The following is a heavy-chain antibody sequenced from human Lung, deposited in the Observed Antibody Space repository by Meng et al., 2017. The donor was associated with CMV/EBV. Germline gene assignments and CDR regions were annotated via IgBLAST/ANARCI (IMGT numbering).Heavy chain of an antibody. CDR2: VKPDGSET. V-gene: IGHV3-7*01. Sequence: GESLKISCAASGFTFTSYWMTWVLQAPGRGLECVANVKPDGSETYYVDPERGRLTISRDNSKNSLLLQMNSLGAENTSVYYCARESVLRFLCLRGYGLDVWGRGXTVTVSS. J-gene: IGHJ6*02. D-gene: IGHD3-3*01. CDR3: ARESVLRFLCLRGYGLDV. CDR1: GFTFTSYW.